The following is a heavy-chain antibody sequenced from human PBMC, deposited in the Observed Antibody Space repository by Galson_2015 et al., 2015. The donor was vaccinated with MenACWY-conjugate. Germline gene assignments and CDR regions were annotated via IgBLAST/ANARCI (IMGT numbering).Heavy chain of an antibody. CDR2: INPEGSRG. CDR1: GFTFSNSW. Sequence: SLRLSCAASGFTFSNSWMNWIRQAPGSGLEWVANINPEGSRGTYVDSVKGRFTISRDNAENSVYLEMNSLRPGDTAVFYCAAWPADDNSWAKGTLVTAS. D-gene: IGHD3-22*01. CDR3: AAWPADDNS. J-gene: IGHJ4*02. V-gene: IGHV3-7*01.